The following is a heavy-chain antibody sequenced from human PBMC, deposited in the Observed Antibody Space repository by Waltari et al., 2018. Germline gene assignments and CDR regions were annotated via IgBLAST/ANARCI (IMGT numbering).Heavy chain of an antibody. CDR2: SSNYRSI. CDR1: GFSFSPCS. J-gene: IGHJ4*02. CDR3: ARDGAGWSRDY. V-gene: IGHV3-21*01. Sequence: EVQLVESGGGLVKPGGSLRLSCAASGFSFSPCSLSWMRQGPRKGLEWVSSSSNYRSIFTGAVKGRFTTSRDDAKNSLYLQMNSLRAEDTAVYYCARDGAGWSRDYWGQGTLVTVSS. D-gene: IGHD3-3*01.